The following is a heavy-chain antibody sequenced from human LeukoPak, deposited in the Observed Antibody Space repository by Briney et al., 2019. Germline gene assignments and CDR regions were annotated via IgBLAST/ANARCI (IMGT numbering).Heavy chain of an antibody. Sequence: SETLSLTCTVSGASISGYYWSWVRQPPGEGLEWLVYIHYSGTTSYNPSLKRRVAISGDTSKQQFYLELSSVTPADTGVYYCARDQEDSSGYHHLHFDLWGRGTVVSVSS. J-gene: IGHJ2*01. CDR2: IHYSGTT. CDR3: ARDQEDSSGYHHLHFDL. V-gene: IGHV4-59*12. CDR1: GASISGYY. D-gene: IGHD3-22*01.